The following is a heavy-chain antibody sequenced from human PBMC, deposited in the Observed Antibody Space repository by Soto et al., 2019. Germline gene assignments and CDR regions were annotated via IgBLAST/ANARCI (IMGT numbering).Heavy chain of an antibody. D-gene: IGHD3-10*01. Sequence: SVKVSCKASGGTFSSYAISWVRQAPGQGLEWMGGIIPIFGTANYAQKFQGRVTITADESTSTAYMELSSLRSEDTAVYYCAIPTARGVIRYSWGQGTLVTVSS. J-gene: IGHJ4*02. V-gene: IGHV1-69*13. CDR2: IIPIFGTA. CDR3: AIPTARGVIRYS. CDR1: GGTFSSYA.